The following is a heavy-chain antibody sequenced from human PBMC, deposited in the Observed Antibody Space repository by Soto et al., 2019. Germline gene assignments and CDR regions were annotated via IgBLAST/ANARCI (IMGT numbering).Heavy chain of an antibody. CDR2: INHSGST. CDR3: ARRTKYCSGGSCSFPFDY. Sequence: SETLSLTCAVYGGSFSGYYWSWIRQPPGKGLEWIGEINHSGSTNYNPSLKSRVTISVDTSKNQFSLKLSSVTAADTAVYYCARRTKYCSGGSCSFPFDYWGQGTLVTSPQ. D-gene: IGHD2-15*01. J-gene: IGHJ4*02. CDR1: GGSFSGYY. V-gene: IGHV4-34*01.